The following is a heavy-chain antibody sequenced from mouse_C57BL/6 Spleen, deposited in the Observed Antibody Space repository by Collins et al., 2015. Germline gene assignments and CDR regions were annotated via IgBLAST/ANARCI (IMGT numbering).Heavy chain of an antibody. J-gene: IGHJ4*01. V-gene: IGHV1-26*01. Sequence: EVQLQQSGPELVKPGASVKISCKAFGYTFTDYYMNWVKQSHGKSLEWIGDINPNNGGTSYNQKFKGKATLTVDKSSSTAYMELRSLTSEDSAVYYCARPFYDGYYLDYWGQGTSVTVSS. CDR2: INPNNGGT. CDR1: GYTFTDYY. D-gene: IGHD2-3*01. CDR3: ARPFYDGYYLDY.